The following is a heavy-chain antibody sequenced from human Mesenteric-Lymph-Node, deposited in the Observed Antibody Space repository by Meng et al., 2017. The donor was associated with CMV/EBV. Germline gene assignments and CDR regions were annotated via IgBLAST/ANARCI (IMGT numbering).Heavy chain of an antibody. CDR1: GFTFGTDW. Sequence: GGSLRLSCSASGFTFGTDWMHWVRQAPGKGLVCVSRINSDGSHTHYADSVKGRFTISRDNAKNTLYLQVNSLRAEDTAVSYCSREAAAGSFDPWGQGTLVTVSS. V-gene: IGHV3-74*01. D-gene: IGHD6-13*01. CDR3: SREAAAGSFDP. CDR2: INSDGSHT. J-gene: IGHJ5*02.